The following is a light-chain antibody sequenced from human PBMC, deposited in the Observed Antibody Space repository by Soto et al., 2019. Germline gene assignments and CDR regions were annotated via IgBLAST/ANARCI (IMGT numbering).Light chain of an antibody. CDR1: QTIGDW. Sequence: DIQMTQSPSTLSGSVGDRVTITCRASQTIGDWLAWYQQKPGKAPHLLIYDVSSLESGVPSRFSGRGSGTEFTLTIDGLQPDDFATYYCQQHNSSPWTFGQGTKVDIK. CDR3: QQHNSSPWT. J-gene: IGKJ1*01. V-gene: IGKV1-5*01. CDR2: DVS.